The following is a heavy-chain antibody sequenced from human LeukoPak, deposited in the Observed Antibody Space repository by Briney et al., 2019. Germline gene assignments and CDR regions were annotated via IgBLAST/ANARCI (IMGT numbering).Heavy chain of an antibody. D-gene: IGHD3-22*01. CDR2: INPSGGST. V-gene: IGHV1-46*01. Sequence: ASVKVSCKASGYTFTSYYMHWVRQAPGQGLEWMGIINPSGGSTSYAQKFQGGVTITADESTSTAYMELSSLRSEDTAVYYCARDPLEYYYDSSGYYSRAGYFQHWGQGTLVTVSS. J-gene: IGHJ1*01. CDR3: ARDPLEYYYDSSGYYSRAGYFQH. CDR1: GYTFTSYY.